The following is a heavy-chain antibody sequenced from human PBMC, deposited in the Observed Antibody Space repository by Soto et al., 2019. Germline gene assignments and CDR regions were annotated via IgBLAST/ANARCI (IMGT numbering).Heavy chain of an antibody. CDR2: IIPIFDTA. CDR1: GGTFSDYT. D-gene: IGHD1-1*01. Sequence: QVQLVQSGAELRKPGSSVKVSCKASGGTFSDYTINWVRQAPGQRLEWMGGIIPIFDTANYAAKFQGRVTITADESTNTSYMEVSSLRSEDTAVYFCARNGTLTDTGYSYGMDAWGQGTMVTVSS. J-gene: IGHJ6*02. CDR3: ARNGTLTDTGYSYGMDA. V-gene: IGHV1-69*01.